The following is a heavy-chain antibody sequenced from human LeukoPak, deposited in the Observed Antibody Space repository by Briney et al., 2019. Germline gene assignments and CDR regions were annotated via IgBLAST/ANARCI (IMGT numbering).Heavy chain of an antibody. J-gene: IGHJ3*01. CDR1: EFTFAAYA. CDR3: GRDPNGDYVGAFEV. CDR2: IGGSGTYA. V-gene: IGHV3-23*01. D-gene: IGHD4-17*01. Sequence: GGSLRLSCVASEFTFAAYAMTWVRLTPGKGLEWVSSIGGSGTYANYADSVRGRFTISRDNSKNTRYLQMNSLRAEDTAVYYCGRDPNGDYVGAFEVWGQGTLVRVSS.